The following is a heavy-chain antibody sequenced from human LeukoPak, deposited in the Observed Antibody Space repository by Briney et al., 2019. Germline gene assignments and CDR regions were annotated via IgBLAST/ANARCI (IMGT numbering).Heavy chain of an antibody. CDR1: GFTFSSYA. V-gene: IGHV3-23*01. CDR3: AKDHYDFWSGYYNGGPFDY. CDR2: ISGSGGST. J-gene: IGHJ4*02. Sequence: PGGSLRLSCAASGFTFSSYAMSWVRQAPGKGLEWVSAISGSGGSTYYADSVKGRFAISRDNSKNTLYLQMNSLRAEDTAVYYCAKDHYDFWSGYYNGGPFDYWGQGTLVTVSS. D-gene: IGHD3-3*01.